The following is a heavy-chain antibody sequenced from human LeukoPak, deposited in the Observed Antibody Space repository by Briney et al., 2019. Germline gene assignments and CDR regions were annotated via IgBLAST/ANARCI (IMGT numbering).Heavy chain of an antibody. Sequence: GGSLRLSCAASGFTFTSYGMNWVRQAPGKGLEWVSYISSSSSTIYYADSVKARFTISRDNAKNSLYLEMNSLRAEDTAVYYCARDRGLRYFDSFDYWGQGALVTVSS. CDR3: ARDRGLRYFDSFDY. CDR2: ISSSSSTI. D-gene: IGHD3-9*01. J-gene: IGHJ4*02. V-gene: IGHV3-48*04. CDR1: GFTFTSYG.